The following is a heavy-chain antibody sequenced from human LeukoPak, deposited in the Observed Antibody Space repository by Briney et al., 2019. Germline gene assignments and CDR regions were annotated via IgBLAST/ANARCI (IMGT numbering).Heavy chain of an antibody. CDR3: ARAPKCTVTICYSYMDV. CDR1: GYTFTVYY. V-gene: IGHV1-8*02. CDR2: MNPNSGNT. J-gene: IGHJ6*03. D-gene: IGHD4-17*01. Sequence: ASVKVSCKASGYTFTVYYMHCVPQAPGQAREGMGWMNPNSGNTGYAQKFQGRVTMTRNTSISTAHMALSSLRYEDTAVYSCARAPKCTVTICYSYMDVWGKGTTVTISS.